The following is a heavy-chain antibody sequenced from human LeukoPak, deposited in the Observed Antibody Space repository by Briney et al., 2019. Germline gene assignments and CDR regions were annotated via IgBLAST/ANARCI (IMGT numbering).Heavy chain of an antibody. CDR1: GYSISSGYY. Sequence: PSETLSLTCTVSGYSISSGYYWGWIRQPPGKVLEWIGSIYHSGSTYYNPSLKSRVTISVDTSKNQFSLKLSSVTAADTAVYYCARGGMASRPSCWFDRWGQGTQVTVSS. CDR2: IYHSGST. V-gene: IGHV4-38-2*02. D-gene: IGHD6-13*01. J-gene: IGHJ5*02. CDR3: ARGGMASRPSCWFDR.